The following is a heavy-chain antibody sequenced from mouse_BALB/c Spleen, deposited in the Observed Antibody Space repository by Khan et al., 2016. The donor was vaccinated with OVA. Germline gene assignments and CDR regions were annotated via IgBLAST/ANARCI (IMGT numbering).Heavy chain of an antibody. Sequence: EVQLQQSGPELVKPGASVKISCKASGYSFTGYFMNWVMQSHGKSLEWIGRINPHIGETFYNQKFKGKATLTVDESSSTAHMELRSLASEDSAVYYCAIIYGSDFDYWGQGTTLTVSS. CDR2: INPHIGET. V-gene: IGHV1-20*02. J-gene: IGHJ2*01. CDR3: AIIYGSDFDY. D-gene: IGHD1-1*01. CDR1: GYSFTGYF.